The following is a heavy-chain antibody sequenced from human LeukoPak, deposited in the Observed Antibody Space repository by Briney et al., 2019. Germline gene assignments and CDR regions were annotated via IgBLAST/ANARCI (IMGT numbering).Heavy chain of an antibody. Sequence: GGSLRLSCVASGLPIADFAMHWVRQVPGKGLEWVSLISGDGVSTFYADSVKGRFSISRDNSKNSLYLEMNSLRTEDAAMYYCAKESGKFDYWGQGTLVAVSS. J-gene: IGHJ4*02. V-gene: IGHV3-43*02. CDR1: GLPIADFA. CDR3: AKESGKFDY. CDR2: ISGDGVST.